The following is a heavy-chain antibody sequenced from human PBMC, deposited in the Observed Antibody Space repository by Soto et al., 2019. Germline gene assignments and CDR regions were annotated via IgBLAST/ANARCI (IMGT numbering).Heavy chain of an antibody. CDR1: GYTFTSYG. CDR2: ISAYNGNT. J-gene: IGHJ6*01. V-gene: IGHV1-18*01. CDR3: ARDEGGSANYYYYGMDV. Sequence: QVQLVQSGAEVKKPGASVKVSCKASGYTFTSYGISWVRQAPGQGLEWMGWISAYNGNTNYAQKLQGRVTMTTDTSTSTAYMELRSLSSDDTAVYYCARDEGGSANYYYYGMDVWGQGTTVTVSS. D-gene: IGHD1-26*01.